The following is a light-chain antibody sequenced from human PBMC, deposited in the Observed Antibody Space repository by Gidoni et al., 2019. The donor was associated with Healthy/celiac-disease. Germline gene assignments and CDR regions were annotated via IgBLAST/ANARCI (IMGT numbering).Light chain of an antibody. Sequence: EIVLTQSPGTLSLSPGERATLSCRASQSVTSSYLAWYHQKPGQAPRLLIYGASSRATGIPDRFSGSGSGTDFTLTISRLEPEDFAVYYCQRYGSSFTFGQGTRLEIK. J-gene: IGKJ5*01. V-gene: IGKV3-20*01. CDR1: QSVTSSY. CDR3: QRYGSSFT. CDR2: GAS.